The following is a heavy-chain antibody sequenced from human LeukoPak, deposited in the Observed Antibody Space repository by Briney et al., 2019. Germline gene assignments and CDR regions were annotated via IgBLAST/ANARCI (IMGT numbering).Heavy chain of an antibody. CDR1: GFTFSSSS. Sequence: GGSLRLSCAASGFTFSSSSISWVRQAPGKGLEWVSAITDAVGSTHYADSVKGRFTISSDNSKNTVYLQLNSLRPEDMAVYYCAKEIFSGLLYIDYWGQGTLVTVSS. CDR3: AKEIFSGLLYIDY. V-gene: IGHV3-23*01. D-gene: IGHD5-12*01. J-gene: IGHJ4*02. CDR2: ITDAVGST.